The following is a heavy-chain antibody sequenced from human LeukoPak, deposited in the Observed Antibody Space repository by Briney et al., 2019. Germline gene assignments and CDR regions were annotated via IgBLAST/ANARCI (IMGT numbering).Heavy chain of an antibody. CDR1: GYSISSGYY. V-gene: IGHV4-38-2*02. CDR3: ARYYYYDSSGYYDY. J-gene: IGHJ4*02. CDR2: IYHSGST. Sequence: PSETQSLTCTVSGYSISSGYYWGWIRQPPGKGLEWIGSIYHSGSTYYNPSLKSRVTISVDTSKNQFSLKLSSVTAADTAVYYCARYYYYDSSGYYDYWGQGTLVTVSS. D-gene: IGHD3-22*01.